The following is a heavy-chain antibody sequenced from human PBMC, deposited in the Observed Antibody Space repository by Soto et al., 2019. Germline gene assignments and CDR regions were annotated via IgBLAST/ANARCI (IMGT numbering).Heavy chain of an antibody. Sequence: GGSLRLSCAASGFTLRDYYMNWVRQAPGKGLEWVSYISTSGSIIYYADSVRGRFTISRDNARNSLYLQMNSLRAEDTAVYYCAREKMDSPVEPPVTVHGMDVWGQGITVTVSS. J-gene: IGHJ6*02. D-gene: IGHD2-15*01. CDR3: AREKMDSPVEPPVTVHGMDV. CDR1: GFTLRDYY. V-gene: IGHV3-11*01. CDR2: ISTSGSII.